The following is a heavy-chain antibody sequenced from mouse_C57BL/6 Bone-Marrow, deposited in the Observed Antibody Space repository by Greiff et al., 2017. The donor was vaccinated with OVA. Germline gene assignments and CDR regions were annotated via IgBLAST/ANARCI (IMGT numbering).Heavy chain of an antibody. Sequence: QVQLQQPGAELVKPGASVKLSCKASGYTFTSYWMHWVKQRPGQGLEWIGDIYPGSGSTNYNEKFKSKATLTVDTSSSTAYMQLSSLTSEDSAVYYCARSYFDVWGTGTTVTVSS. CDR3: ARSYFDV. CDR2: IYPGSGST. CDR1: GYTFTSYW. V-gene: IGHV1-55*01. J-gene: IGHJ1*03.